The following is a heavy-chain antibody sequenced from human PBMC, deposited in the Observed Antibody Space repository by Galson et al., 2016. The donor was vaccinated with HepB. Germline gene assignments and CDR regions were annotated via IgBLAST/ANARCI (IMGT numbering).Heavy chain of an antibody. J-gene: IGHJ4*02. D-gene: IGHD2-21*01. V-gene: IGHV3-23*01. CDR1: GFDFSNYA. CDR2: ISGTGRTI. Sequence: SLRLSCAASGFDFSNYAMNWVRQAPGKGLQWVSVISGTGRTIYYADSVKGRFTISRDISKNTVYLQMDSLRVEDTALYYCANAPHGEPPPPLRDWGQGTLVTVSS. CDR3: ANAPHGEPPPPLRD.